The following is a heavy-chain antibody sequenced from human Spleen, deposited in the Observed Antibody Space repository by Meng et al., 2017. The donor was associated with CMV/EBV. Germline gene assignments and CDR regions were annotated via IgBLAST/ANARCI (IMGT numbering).Heavy chain of an antibody. Sequence: FNSDAISWVRQAPGQGLEWMGGIIPILGIANYAQKFQGRVTITADKSTSTAYMELSSLRSEDTAVYYCARDRIVVVPAAMGESRWFDPWGQGTLVTVSS. CDR1: FNSDA. CDR2: IIPILGIA. CDR3: ARDRIVVVPAAMGESRWFDP. J-gene: IGHJ5*02. V-gene: IGHV1-69*10. D-gene: IGHD2-2*01.